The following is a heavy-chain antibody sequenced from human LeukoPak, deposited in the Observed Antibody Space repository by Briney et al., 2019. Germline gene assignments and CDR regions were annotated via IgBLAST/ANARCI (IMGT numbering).Heavy chain of an antibody. D-gene: IGHD6-13*01. V-gene: IGHV1-2*02. CDR3: ARDHLKQQLVRTPLGY. CDR1: GYTFTGYY. Sequence: ASVKVSCKASGYTFTGYYMHWVRQAPGQGLELMGWINPNSGGTNYAQKFQGRVTMTRDTAISTAYMELSRLRSDDTAVYYCARDHLKQQLVRTPLGYWGQGTLVTVSS. CDR2: INPNSGGT. J-gene: IGHJ4*02.